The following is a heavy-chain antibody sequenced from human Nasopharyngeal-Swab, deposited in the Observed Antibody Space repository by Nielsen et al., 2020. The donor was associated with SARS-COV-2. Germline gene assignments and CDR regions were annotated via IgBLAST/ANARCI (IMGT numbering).Heavy chain of an antibody. J-gene: IGHJ5*02. CDR3: ARAGKRWLQLGGFDP. Sequence: GSLRLSCTVSGGSISSYYWSWIRQPAGKGLEWIGRIYTSGSTNYNPSLKSRVTMSVDTSKNQFSLKLSSVTAADTAVYYCARAGKRWLQLGGFDPWGQGTLVTVSS. V-gene: IGHV4-4*07. D-gene: IGHD5-24*01. CDR1: GGSISSYY. CDR2: IYTSGST.